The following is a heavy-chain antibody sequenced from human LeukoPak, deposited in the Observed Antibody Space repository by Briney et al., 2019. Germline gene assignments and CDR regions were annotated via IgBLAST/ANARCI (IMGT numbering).Heavy chain of an antibody. Sequence: PGGSLRLSYAAAGFTFSSYVMSWVRQAPGKGLEWVSGISGSGSSTNYADSVKGRFTISRDNAKNSLYLQMNSLRAEDTAVYYCARDSGWQFDYWGQGTLVTVSS. V-gene: IGHV3-23*01. CDR1: GFTFSSYV. J-gene: IGHJ4*02. CDR3: ARDSGWQFDY. D-gene: IGHD6-19*01. CDR2: ISGSGSST.